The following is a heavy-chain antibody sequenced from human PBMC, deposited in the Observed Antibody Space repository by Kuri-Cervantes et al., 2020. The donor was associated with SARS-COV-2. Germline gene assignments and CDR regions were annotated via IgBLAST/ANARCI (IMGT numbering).Heavy chain of an antibody. V-gene: IGHV3-49*04. CDR3: TRDRDSVVVVPGWFDY. Sequence: GGSLRLSCTASGFTFGDYAMSWVRQAPGKGLEWVGFIRGKAYGGTTEYAASVKGRFTISRDDSKSIAYLQMNSLKTEDTAVYYCTRDRDSVVVVPGWFDYWGQGTLVTVSS. J-gene: IGHJ4*02. CDR2: IRGKAYGGTT. CDR1: GFTFGDYA. D-gene: IGHD2-2*01.